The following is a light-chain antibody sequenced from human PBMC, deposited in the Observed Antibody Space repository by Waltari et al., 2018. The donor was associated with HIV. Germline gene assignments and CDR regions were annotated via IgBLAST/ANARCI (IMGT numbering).Light chain of an antibody. J-gene: IGLJ3*02. Sequence: QSVLTQPPSLSAAPGQKVTISCSGSSSNIGINYVSWYRQLPGTAPKLLIYDNDKRPSGIPDRFSGSKSGTSATLGITGLQTGDEADYYCGTWDSSLSVWLFGGGTKLTVL. V-gene: IGLV1-51*01. CDR3: GTWDSSLSVWL. CDR2: DND. CDR1: SSNIGINY.